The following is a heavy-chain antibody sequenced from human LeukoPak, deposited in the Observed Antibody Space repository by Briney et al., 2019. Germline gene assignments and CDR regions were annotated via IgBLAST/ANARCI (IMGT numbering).Heavy chain of an antibody. CDR3: ARSKRTYDF. V-gene: IGHV3-11*01. J-gene: IGHJ4*02. CDR1: GFNFSDHY. CDR2: ISNRGYSK. Sequence: GGSLRLSCAVSGFNFSDHYMTCIRQAPGGGLECVSYISNRGYSKYYADSVKGRFTISRDTSNTSLYLQMNSLRAEDTAVYYCARSKRTYDFWGQGTLVTVSS.